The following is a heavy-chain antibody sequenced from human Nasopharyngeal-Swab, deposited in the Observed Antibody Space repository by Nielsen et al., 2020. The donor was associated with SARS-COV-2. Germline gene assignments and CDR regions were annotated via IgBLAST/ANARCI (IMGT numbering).Heavy chain of an antibody. CDR2: ISSSGSTI. V-gene: IGHV3-11*04. Sequence: GGSLRLSCAASGFTFSDYYMSWIRQAPGKGLEWVSYISSSGSTIYYADSVKGRFTISRDNAKNTLYLQMNSLRAEDTAVYYCARAFRYYYMDVWGKGTTVTVSS. J-gene: IGHJ6*03. CDR1: GFTFSDYY. CDR3: ARAFRYYYMDV.